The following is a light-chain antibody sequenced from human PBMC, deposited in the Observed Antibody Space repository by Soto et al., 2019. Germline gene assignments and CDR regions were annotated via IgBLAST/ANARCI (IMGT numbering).Light chain of an antibody. V-gene: IGKV3-15*01. J-gene: IGKJ5*01. Sequence: EIVLTQSPATLSLSPGERATLSCRASQGVSSYLAWYQQKPGQAPRLLIYDASTRAPGIPARFSGSGSGTELTLTISSLQSDDFAVYHCQQYNNWPPTFGHRTLLEIK. CDR2: DAS. CDR1: QGVSSY. CDR3: QQYNNWPPT.